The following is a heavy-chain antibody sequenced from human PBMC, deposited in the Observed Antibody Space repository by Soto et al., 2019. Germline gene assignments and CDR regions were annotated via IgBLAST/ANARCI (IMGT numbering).Heavy chain of an antibody. V-gene: IGHV4-39*01. D-gene: IGHD3-9*01. CDR1: GDSINSDKYY. J-gene: IGHJ4*02. CDR2: IYFRGNT. CDR3: ARLEGLATISYYFDF. Sequence: QLQLQESGPGLVKPSETLSLTCSVSGDSINSDKYYWGWIRQPPGKGLEWIGSIYFRGNTYYNPSPQTRVTISLDKSKSQCSLKLNSVTAADSAVYFCARLEGLATISYYFDFWGQGALVTVSS.